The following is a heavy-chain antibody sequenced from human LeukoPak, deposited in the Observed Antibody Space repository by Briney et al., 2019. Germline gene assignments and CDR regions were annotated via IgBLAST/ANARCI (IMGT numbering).Heavy chain of an antibody. Sequence: SVKVSCKASGGTFSSYAISWVRQAPGQGLEWMGGIIPIFGTANYAQKFEGRVTITADESTSTAYMELSSLRSEDTAVYYCASSKSGSYLNYFDYWGQGTLVTVSS. CDR3: ASSKSGSYLNYFDY. D-gene: IGHD1-26*01. CDR1: GGTFSSYA. CDR2: IIPIFGTA. V-gene: IGHV1-69*13. J-gene: IGHJ4*02.